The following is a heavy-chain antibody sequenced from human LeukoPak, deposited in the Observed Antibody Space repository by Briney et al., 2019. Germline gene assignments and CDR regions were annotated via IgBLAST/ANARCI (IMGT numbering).Heavy chain of an antibody. CDR2: ISSSSSYI. J-gene: IGHJ4*02. D-gene: IGHD1-7*01. V-gene: IGHV3-21*01. Sequence: GGSLRLSCAASGFTFSSYSMNWVRQAPGKGLEWVSSISSSSSYIYYADSVKGRFTISRDNAKNSLYLQMYSLRAEDTAVYYCARWNSPGTRTHWGGGDYWGQGTLVTVSS. CDR3: ARWNSPGTRTHWGGGDY. CDR1: GFTFSSYS.